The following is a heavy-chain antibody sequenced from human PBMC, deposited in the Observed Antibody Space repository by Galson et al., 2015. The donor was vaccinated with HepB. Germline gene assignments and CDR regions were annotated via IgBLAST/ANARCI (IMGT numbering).Heavy chain of an antibody. D-gene: IGHD3-22*01. CDR3: ASQGAHYDSRGYPTNCFDY. V-gene: IGHV4-4*07. CDR1: GVSISNYY. CDR2: VYAGGGS. J-gene: IGHJ4*02. Sequence: ETLSLTCTVSGVSISNYYWSWIRQPAGKGLEWIGRVYAGGGSDYNPSLKSRVIISGDTSKKQFSLRLSSVTAADTAIYYCASQGAHYDSRGYPTNCFDYWGQGTVVTVSS.